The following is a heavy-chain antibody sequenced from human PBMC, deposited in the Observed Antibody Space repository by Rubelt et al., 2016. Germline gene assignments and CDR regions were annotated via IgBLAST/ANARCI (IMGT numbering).Heavy chain of an antibody. D-gene: IGHD5-12*01. CDR1: GYTFTGYY. V-gene: IGHV1-2*02. J-gene: IGHJ4*02. CDR2: NNPNSGGK. CDR3: ARGNSGYDYGLDY. Sequence: QVQLVQSGAEVKKPGASVKVSCKASGYTFTGYYMHWVRQAPGQGLEWMGWNNPNSGGKNYAQKFQGRVTMTRDTSVSTAYMELSSLTSDDTAVYYCARGNSGYDYGLDYWGQGTLVTVSS.